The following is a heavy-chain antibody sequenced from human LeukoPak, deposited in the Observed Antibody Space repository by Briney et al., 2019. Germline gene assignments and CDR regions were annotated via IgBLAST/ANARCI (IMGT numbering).Heavy chain of an antibody. V-gene: IGHV3-74*01. Sequence: GGSLRLSCAASGFAFSNYNMNWVRQAPGKGLVWVSRINSDGSSTSYADSVKGRFTISRDNAKNTLYLQMISLRAEDTAVYYCARARGIAVAGHAFDIWGQGTMVTVSS. CDR3: ARARGIAVAGHAFDI. CDR1: GFAFSNYN. CDR2: INSDGSST. D-gene: IGHD6-19*01. J-gene: IGHJ3*02.